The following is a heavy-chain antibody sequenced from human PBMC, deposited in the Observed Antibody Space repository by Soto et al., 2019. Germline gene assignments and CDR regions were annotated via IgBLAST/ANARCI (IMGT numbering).Heavy chain of an antibody. J-gene: IGHJ4*02. D-gene: IGHD2-2*01. CDR2: ISGSGDST. Sequence: EVQLLDSGGSLVQPGGSLRLSCAASGFTFSTYAMSWVRQAPGKGLEWVSTISGSGDSTYYSDSVRGRFNISRDNSRNTLYLQMNSLRVEDTAVYYCAKGGEGYYSRTSCLYFSDYWGQGTLVTVSS. V-gene: IGHV3-23*01. CDR1: GFTFSTYA. CDR3: AKGGEGYYSRTSCLYFSDY.